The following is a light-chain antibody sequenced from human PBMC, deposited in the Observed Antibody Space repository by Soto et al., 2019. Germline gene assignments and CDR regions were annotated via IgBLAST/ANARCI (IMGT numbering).Light chain of an antibody. CDR2: AAS. J-gene: IGKJ5*01. Sequence: DIQLTLSPSSFSAPVGGRGTMSCQASQGISRSLAWYQQKPGKAPKLLIYAASSLQSGVPSRFSGSGFGTDFTLTISSLQPEDSAIYYCQQADTFPITFGQGTRLEIK. V-gene: IGKV1D-12*01. CDR3: QQADTFPIT. CDR1: QGISRS.